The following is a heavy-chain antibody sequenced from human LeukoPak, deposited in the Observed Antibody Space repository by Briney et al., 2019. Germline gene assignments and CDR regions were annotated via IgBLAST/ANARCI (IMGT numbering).Heavy chain of an antibody. Sequence: SETLSLTCTVSGGSISSSSYYWGWIRQPPGKGLEWIGSIYYSGSTYYNPSLKSRVTISVDTSKNQFSLKLSSVTAADTAVYYCARLTGTPGHNWFGPWGQGTLVTVSS. CDR1: GGSISSSSYY. D-gene: IGHD1-1*01. V-gene: IGHV4-39*01. CDR2: IYYSGST. J-gene: IGHJ5*02. CDR3: ARLTGTPGHNWFGP.